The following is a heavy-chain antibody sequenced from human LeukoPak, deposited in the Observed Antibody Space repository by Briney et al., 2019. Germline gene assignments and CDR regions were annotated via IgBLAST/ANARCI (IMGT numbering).Heavy chain of an antibody. CDR2: IYTSGNT. CDR1: GGSISSGSYY. V-gene: IGHV4-61*02. Sequence: SQTLSLTCTVSGGSISSGSYYWSWIRQPAGKGLEWIGRIYTSGNTNYNPSLKSRVTISVDTSKNQFSLKLSSVTAADTAVYYCARAPLWRELLRLDAFDIWGQGTMVTVSS. CDR3: ARAPLWRELLRLDAFDI. D-gene: IGHD1-26*01. J-gene: IGHJ3*02.